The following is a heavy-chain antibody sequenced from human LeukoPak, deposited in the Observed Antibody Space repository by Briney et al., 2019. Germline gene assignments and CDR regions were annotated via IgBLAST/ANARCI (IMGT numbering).Heavy chain of an antibody. V-gene: IGHV3-21*06. CDR1: GFTFSDYN. Sequence: PGGPLRLSCAASGFTFSDYNVNWVRQAPGKGLEWVSSISSSATNIYYADSVKARFTISRDNAKTSLSLQMNSLRAEDTAVYYCARILVVPAANYYYSYGMDVWGQGTTVTVSS. CDR2: ISSSATNI. J-gene: IGHJ6*02. CDR3: ARILVVPAANYYYSYGMDV. D-gene: IGHD2-2*01.